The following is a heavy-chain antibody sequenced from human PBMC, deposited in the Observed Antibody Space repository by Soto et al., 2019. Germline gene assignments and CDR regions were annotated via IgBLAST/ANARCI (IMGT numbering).Heavy chain of an antibody. Sequence: SETLSLTCTVPGGSISSYDWRWIRQPPGKGLEWIGYIYYSGSTNYNPSLKSRVTISVDTSKNQFSLKLSSVTAADTAVYYCARDVAAAGPFDYWGQGTLVTVSS. CDR2: IYYSGST. D-gene: IGHD6-13*01. J-gene: IGHJ4*02. CDR1: GGSISSYD. CDR3: ARDVAAAGPFDY. V-gene: IGHV4-59*01.